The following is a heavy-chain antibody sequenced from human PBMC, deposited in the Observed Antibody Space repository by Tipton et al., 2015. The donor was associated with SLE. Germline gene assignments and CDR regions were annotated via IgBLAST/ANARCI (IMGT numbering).Heavy chain of an antibody. D-gene: IGHD2-8*01. Sequence: RSLRLSCAASGFTFDDFAMHWVRQGPGKGLEWVSSISSTGHERGYADSARGRFIISRDNAKNSVYLQMNSLRPEDTALYYCAKGGVYGTLGDFFEYWGQGTLVTVSS. CDR1: GFTFDDFA. V-gene: IGHV3-9*01. J-gene: IGHJ4*02. CDR2: ISSTGHER. CDR3: AKGGVYGTLGDFFEY.